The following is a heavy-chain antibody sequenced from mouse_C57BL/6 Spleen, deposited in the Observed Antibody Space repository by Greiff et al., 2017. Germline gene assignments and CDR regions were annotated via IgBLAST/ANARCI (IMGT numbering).Heavy chain of an antibody. D-gene: IGHD1-1*01. CDR1: GYTFTSYW. Sequence: VQLQQSGAELVKPGASVKLSCKASGYTFTSYWMQWVKQRPGQGLEWIGEIDPSDSYTNYNQKFKGKATLTVDTSSSTAYMQLSSLTSEDSAVYYCASYYYGSSPAYYFDYWGQGTTLTVSS. J-gene: IGHJ2*01. CDR3: ASYYYGSSPAYYFDY. V-gene: IGHV1-50*01. CDR2: IDPSDSYT.